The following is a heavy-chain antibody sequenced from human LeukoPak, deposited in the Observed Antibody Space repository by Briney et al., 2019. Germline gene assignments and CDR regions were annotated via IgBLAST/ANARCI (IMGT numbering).Heavy chain of an antibody. D-gene: IGHD3-10*01. V-gene: IGHV1-24*01. CDR1: GYTLTELS. J-gene: IGHJ4*02. CDR3: ATPSMVRGVIFN. CDR2: FDPEDGET. Sequence: ASVKVSCKVSGYTLTELSMHWVRQAPGKGLEWMGGFDPEDGETIYAQKFQGRVTMTEDTSTDTAYMELSSLRSEDTAVYYCATPSMVRGVIFNWGQGTLVTVSS.